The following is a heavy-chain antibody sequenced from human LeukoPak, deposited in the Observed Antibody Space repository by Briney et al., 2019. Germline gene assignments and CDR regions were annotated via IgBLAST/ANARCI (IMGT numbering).Heavy chain of an antibody. CDR1: GFTVSSNY. J-gene: IGHJ4*02. V-gene: IGHV3-53*01. D-gene: IGHD6-13*01. Sequence: GGSLRLSCAASGFTVSSNYMSWVRQAPGKGLEWVSVIYSGGSTYYADSVKGRFTISRDNSKNTLYLQMNSLRAEDTTVYYCARDSSSWFDYWGQGTLVTVSS. CDR2: IYSGGST. CDR3: ARDSSSWFDY.